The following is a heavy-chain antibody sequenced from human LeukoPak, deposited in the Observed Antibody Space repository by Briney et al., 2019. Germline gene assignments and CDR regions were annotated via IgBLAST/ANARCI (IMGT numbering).Heavy chain of an antibody. CDR2: ISSSSTYT. D-gene: IGHD4-17*01. CDR1: GFTVSSNY. J-gene: IGHJ5*02. V-gene: IGHV3-11*06. CDR3: ARLWYGDYAWLFDP. Sequence: GGSLRLSCAASGFTVSSNYMSWIRQAPGKGLECVSYISSSSTYTNYADSVKGRFTISRDNAKNSLYLQMNSLRAEDTAVYYCARLWYGDYAWLFDPWGQGTLVTVSS.